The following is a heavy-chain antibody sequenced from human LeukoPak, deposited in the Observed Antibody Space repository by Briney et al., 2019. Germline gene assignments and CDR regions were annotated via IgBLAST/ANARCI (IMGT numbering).Heavy chain of an antibody. CDR1: GYTLTELS. J-gene: IGHJ6*03. Sequence: ASVKVSCKVSGYTLTELSMHWVRQAPGKGLEWMGGFYPEDGETIYAQKFQGRVTMTEDTSTDTAYMELSRLRSDDAAVYYCASGYCGGDCYSIPYYYYYMDVWGEGTTVTISS. CDR2: FYPEDGET. CDR3: ASGYCGGDCYSIPYYYYYMDV. V-gene: IGHV1-24*01. D-gene: IGHD2-21*02.